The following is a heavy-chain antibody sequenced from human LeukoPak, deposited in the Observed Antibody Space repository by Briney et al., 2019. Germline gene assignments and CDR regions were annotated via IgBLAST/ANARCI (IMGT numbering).Heavy chain of an antibody. V-gene: IGHV3-23*01. CDR2: ISGSDGST. CDR3: AKGFGSSSLVWNDY. D-gene: IGHD6-13*01. Sequence: GGSLRLSCAASGFTFSSYAMNWVRQAPGKGLEWVSAISGSDGSTYYADSVKGRFTISRDNSKNTLYLQMNSLRAEDSAVYYCAKGFGSSSLVWNDYWGQGTLVIVSS. J-gene: IGHJ4*02. CDR1: GFTFSSYA.